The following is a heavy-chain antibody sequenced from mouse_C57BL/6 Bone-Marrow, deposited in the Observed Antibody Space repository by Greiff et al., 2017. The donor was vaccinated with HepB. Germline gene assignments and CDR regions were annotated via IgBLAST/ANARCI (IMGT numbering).Heavy chain of an antibody. CDR3: ARKWGLFAY. Sequence: EVKLVESGPGLVKPSQSLSLTCSVTGYSITSGYYWNWIRQFPGNKLEWMGYISYDGSNNYNPSLKNRISITRDTSKNQFFLKLNSVTTEDTATYYCARKWGLFAYWGQGTLVTVSA. CDR1: GYSITSGYY. V-gene: IGHV3-6*01. D-gene: IGHD1-3*01. J-gene: IGHJ3*01. CDR2: ISYDGSN.